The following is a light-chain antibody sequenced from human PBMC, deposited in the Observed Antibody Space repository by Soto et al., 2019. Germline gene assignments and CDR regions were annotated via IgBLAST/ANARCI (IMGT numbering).Light chain of an antibody. CDR1: SSNVGNNF. CDR3: GTWDSSLSYYV. J-gene: IGLJ1*01. Sequence: QSLLTQRPSVSAAPGQRVTISCSGSSSNVGNNFVSWYQHLPGTAPGLLMSENNKRPSGIPGRFSGSKSSTSATLDITGLQTGDEADYYCGTWDSSLSYYVFGTGTKLTVL. CDR2: ENN. V-gene: IGLV1-51*01.